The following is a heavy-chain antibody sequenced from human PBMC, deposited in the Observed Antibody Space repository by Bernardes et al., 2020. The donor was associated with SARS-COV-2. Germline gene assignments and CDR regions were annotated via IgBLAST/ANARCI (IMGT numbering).Heavy chain of an antibody. D-gene: IGHD3-3*01. V-gene: IGHV4-30-2*01. J-gene: IGHJ6*02. CDR2: IYHSGST. CDR1: GGSISSGGYS. Sequence: SETLSLTCAVSGGSISSGGYSWSWLLQPPGKGLEWIGYIYHSGSTYYNPSLKSRVTISVDRSKNQFSLKLSSVTAADTAVYYCARMGLRITIFGVVSSDGMDVWGQGTTVTVSS. CDR3: ARMGLRITIFGVVSSDGMDV.